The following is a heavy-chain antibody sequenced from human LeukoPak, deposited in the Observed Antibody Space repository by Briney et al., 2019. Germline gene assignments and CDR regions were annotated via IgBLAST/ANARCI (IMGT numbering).Heavy chain of an antibody. J-gene: IGHJ4*02. V-gene: IGHV1-8*01. D-gene: IGHD5-18*01. CDR1: GYTFTSYD. Sequence: GASVKVSCKASGYTFTSYDINWGRQATGQGLGWMGWMNPNSGNTGYAQKFQGRVTMTRNNSISTAYMELSSLRSEDTAVYYCARGRGYSYGLYRSEIDYWGQGTLVTVSS. CDR2: MNPNSGNT. CDR3: ARGRGYSYGLYRSEIDY.